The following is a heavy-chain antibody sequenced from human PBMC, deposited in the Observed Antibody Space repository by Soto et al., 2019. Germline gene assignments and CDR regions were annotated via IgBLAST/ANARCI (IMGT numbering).Heavy chain of an antibody. V-gene: IGHV1-69*06. Sequence: SVKVSCKASGGTFSSYAISWVRQALGQGLEWMGGIIPIFGTANYAQKFQGRVTITADKSTSTAYMELSSLRSEDTAVYYCASLVYYGNYYYYGMDVWGQGTTVTVSS. J-gene: IGHJ6*02. CDR2: IIPIFGTA. CDR3: ASLVYYGNYYYYGMDV. CDR1: GGTFSSYA. D-gene: IGHD3-22*01.